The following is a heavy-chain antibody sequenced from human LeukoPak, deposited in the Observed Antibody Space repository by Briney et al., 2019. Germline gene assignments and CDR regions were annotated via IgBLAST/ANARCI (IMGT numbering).Heavy chain of an antibody. D-gene: IGHD3-22*01. J-gene: IGHJ3*02. CDR3: ARLDYYDSRGAFDI. Sequence: GGSLRLSCAASGFTFSSYWMSWVRQAPGKGLEWVANIKQDGSEKYYVDSVKGRFTIFRDNAKNSLYLQMNSLRAEDTAVYYCARLDYYDSRGAFDIWGQGTMVTVSS. V-gene: IGHV3-7*01. CDR2: IKQDGSEK. CDR1: GFTFSSYW.